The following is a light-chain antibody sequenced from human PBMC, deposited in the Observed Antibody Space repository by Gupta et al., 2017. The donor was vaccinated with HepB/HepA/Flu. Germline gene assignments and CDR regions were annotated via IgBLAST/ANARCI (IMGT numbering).Light chain of an antibody. CDR2: GND. CDR3: NSRDSSGDVVV. J-gene: IGLJ2*01. CDR1: SLRTYS. V-gene: IGLV3-19*01. Sequence: SSELTQDPAVSVALGQTVRITCQGDSLRTYSASWYQQKPRQAPVLVIYGNDNRPSGIPDRFSCYSSGSNASSPIDGTQAEDESDDYCNSRDSSGDVVVFGGGTKVTVL.